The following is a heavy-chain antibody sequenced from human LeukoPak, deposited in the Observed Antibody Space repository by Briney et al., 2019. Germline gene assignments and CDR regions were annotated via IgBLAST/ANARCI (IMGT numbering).Heavy chain of an antibody. CDR1: GFTFSNYF. CDR3: ARDPTGDVIRSGGNSGAFDI. Sequence: GGSLRLSCEASGFTFSNYFMTWIRQAPGRGLEWVSYVSGSGGGAYYADSVKGRFTISRDNAKNSLFPQMNSLRVEDTAVYYCARDPTGDVIRSGGNSGAFDIWGQGTTVTVSS. D-gene: IGHD3-10*01. V-gene: IGHV3-11*01. J-gene: IGHJ3*02. CDR2: VSGSGGGA.